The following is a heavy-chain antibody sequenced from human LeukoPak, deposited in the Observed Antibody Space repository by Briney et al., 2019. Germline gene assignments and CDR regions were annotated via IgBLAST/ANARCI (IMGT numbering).Heavy chain of an antibody. Sequence: GGSLRLSCVVSGFTVSNNYMSWVRQAPRKGLEWVSLIYSGGSTYYADSVKGRFTISRDNSKNTVYLQMNSLKTEDTAVYYCITPLPYSAQGGQGTLVTVSS. V-gene: IGHV3-53*01. J-gene: IGHJ4*02. D-gene: IGHD2-21*01. CDR1: GFTVSNNY. CDR2: IYSGGST. CDR3: ITPLPYSAQ.